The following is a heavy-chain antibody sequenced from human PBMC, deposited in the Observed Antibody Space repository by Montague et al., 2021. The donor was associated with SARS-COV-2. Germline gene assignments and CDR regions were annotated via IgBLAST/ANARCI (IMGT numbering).Heavy chain of an antibody. D-gene: IGHD4-11*01. J-gene: IGHJ4*02. CDR1: GGPISGYY. CDR3: AGKVLTVPADY. V-gene: IGHV4-59*01. CDR2: IYYSGGT. Sequence: SETLSLTCSVSGGPISGYYWSWIRQSPGKGLEWIGYIYYSGGTIYNPSLKSRVIISVDTSKSQFSLKLSSVTAADTAIYYCAGKVLTVPADYWGQGTLVTVS.